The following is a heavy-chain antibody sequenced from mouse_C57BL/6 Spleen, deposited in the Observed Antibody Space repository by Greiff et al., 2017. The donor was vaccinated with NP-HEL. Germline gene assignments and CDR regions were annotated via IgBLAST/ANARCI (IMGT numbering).Heavy chain of an antibody. Sequence: EVQVVESGGGLVKPGGSLKLSCAASGFTFSDYGMHWVRQAPEKGLEWVAYISSGSSTIYYADTVKGRFTISRDNAKNTLFLQMTSLGSEDTAMYYCARGGGYYDFFDYWGQGTTLTVSS. CDR2: ISSGSSTI. CDR1: GFTFSDYG. D-gene: IGHD2-3*01. CDR3: ARGGGYYDFFDY. J-gene: IGHJ2*01. V-gene: IGHV5-17*01.